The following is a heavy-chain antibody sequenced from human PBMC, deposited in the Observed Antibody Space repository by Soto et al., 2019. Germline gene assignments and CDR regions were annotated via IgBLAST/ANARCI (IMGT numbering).Heavy chain of an antibody. D-gene: IGHD3-22*01. CDR3: AKDHTVVIRDAFDI. CDR2: ISDSGTGT. V-gene: IGHV3-23*04. J-gene: IGHJ3*02. Sequence: EVKLVESGGGLVQPGRSLKISCAASGFTFSSYAMYWVRQAPGKGLAWVSGISDSGTGTYYADSVKGRFTISRDNSKNTVYLQMKSLRAEDTAVYYCAKDHTVVIRDAFDIWGQGTMVNVSS. CDR1: GFTFSSYA.